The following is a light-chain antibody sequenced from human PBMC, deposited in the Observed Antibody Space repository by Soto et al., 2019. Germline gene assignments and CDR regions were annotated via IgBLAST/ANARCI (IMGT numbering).Light chain of an antibody. Sequence: EIVMTQSPATLSVSPGERATLYCRASQSVSINLAWYQQKPGQAPRRLIYGASTRATGIPARFSGSGSGTEFTLTIRSLQSEDFAVYYCQQDNHWPPLTFVGGTKVEIK. CDR2: GAS. V-gene: IGKV3-15*01. CDR1: QSVSIN. J-gene: IGKJ4*01. CDR3: QQDNHWPPLT.